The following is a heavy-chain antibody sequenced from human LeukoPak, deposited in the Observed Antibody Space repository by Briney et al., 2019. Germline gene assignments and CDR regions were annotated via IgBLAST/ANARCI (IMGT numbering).Heavy chain of an antibody. CDR3: ATSGWWGYFDY. Sequence: PGGSLRLSCAASGFTFSGSAMHWVRQASGKGLEWVGRIRSKANSYATAYAASVKGRFTISRDNSKNTLYLLMNSLRAEDTAVYYYATSGWWGYFDYWGQGTLVTVSS. V-gene: IGHV3-73*01. D-gene: IGHD6-19*01. J-gene: IGHJ4*02. CDR2: IRSKANSYAT. CDR1: GFTFSGSA.